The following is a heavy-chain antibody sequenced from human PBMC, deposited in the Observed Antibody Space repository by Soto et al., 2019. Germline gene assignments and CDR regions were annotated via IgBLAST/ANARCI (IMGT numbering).Heavy chain of an antibody. CDR2: IWYDGSNK. D-gene: IGHD4-17*01. V-gene: IGHV3-33*01. CDR3: ARDEVDDYGDYHYFDY. J-gene: IGHJ4*02. CDR1: GFTFSSYG. Sequence: GGSLRLSCAASGFTFSSYGMHWVRQAPSKGLEWVAVIWYDGSNKYYADSVKGRFTISRDNSKNTLYLQMNSLRAEDTAVYYCARDEVDDYGDYHYFDYWGQGTLVTVSS.